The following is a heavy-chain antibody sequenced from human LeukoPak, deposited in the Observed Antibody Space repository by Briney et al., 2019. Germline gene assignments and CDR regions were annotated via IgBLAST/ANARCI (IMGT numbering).Heavy chain of an antibody. CDR1: GFTFSQYW. CDR3: ARSGRGVHSFYFYMDV. D-gene: IGHD3-10*01. CDR2: IKHDGSEKQDGSEK. Sequence: QPGGSLRLSCAASGFTFSQYWMSWVRQAPGKGMERVANIKHDGSEKQDGSEKNYVDSVKGRFTISRDNSKNSLYLQMNSLRAEDTAVYYCARSGRGVHSFYFYMDVCGKGTTVTVSS. V-gene: IGHV3-7*01. J-gene: IGHJ6*03.